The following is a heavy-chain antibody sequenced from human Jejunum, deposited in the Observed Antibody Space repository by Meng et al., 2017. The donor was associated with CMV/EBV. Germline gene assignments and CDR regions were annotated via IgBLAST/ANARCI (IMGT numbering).Heavy chain of an antibody. CDR1: Y. J-gene: IGHJ3*02. D-gene: IGHD3-10*01. CDR3: AREAFSSSVREDDVFDI. CDR2: IYNSDSIYRSGGA. V-gene: IGHV4-59*01. Sequence: YWRWIRQPPGKPLEWIGNIYNSDSIYRSGGANYNPSLEGRATMSLDTSKNQVSLKLRSVTAADTAVYYCAREAFSSSVREDDVFDIWGHGTMVTVSS.